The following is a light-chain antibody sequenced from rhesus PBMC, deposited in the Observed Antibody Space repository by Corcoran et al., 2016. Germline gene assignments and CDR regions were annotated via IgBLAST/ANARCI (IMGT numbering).Light chain of an antibody. CDR3: QQNSNLIT. V-gene: IGKV3-24*04. J-gene: IGKJ4*01. CDR1: LSGGSD. CDR2: DAS. Sequence: ETVVTQSPVTLSLSPGERATLSCRASLSGGSDLAWYQQKPGQAPRLLINDASNRATGIPERFSGSGSGTDFPLTISSLEPENVGVYYCQQNSNLITFGGGTKVELE.